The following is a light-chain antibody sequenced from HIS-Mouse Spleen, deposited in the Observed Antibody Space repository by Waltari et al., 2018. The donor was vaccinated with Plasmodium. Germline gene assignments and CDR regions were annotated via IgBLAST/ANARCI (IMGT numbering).Light chain of an antibody. CDR1: SGSVSTSYY. Sequence: QTVVTQEPSFSVSPGGTVTLTCGLSSGSVSTSYYPSWSQQTQGQAPRTNIYTTNTRASCDPERLSGSNLGNKAAGTIAGAQADDESDYYGVLYMGSGILVFGGGTKLTVL. CDR3: VLYMGSGILV. V-gene: IGLV8-61*01. J-gene: IGLJ3*02. CDR2: TTN.